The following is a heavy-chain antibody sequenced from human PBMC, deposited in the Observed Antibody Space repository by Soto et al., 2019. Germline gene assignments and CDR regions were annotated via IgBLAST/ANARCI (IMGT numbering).Heavy chain of an antibody. CDR3: ARILVVPAAIYWFDP. D-gene: IGHD2-2*01. J-gene: IGHJ5*02. CDR2: IFSNDEK. V-gene: IGHV2-26*01. CDR1: GFSLSNARMG. Sequence: SGPTLVNPTETRTLACTFAGFSLSNARMGVSWIRQPPGKALEWLAHIFSNDEKSYSTSLKSRLTISKDTSKSQVVLTMTNMDPVDTATYYCARILVVPAAIYWFDPWGQGTLVTVSS.